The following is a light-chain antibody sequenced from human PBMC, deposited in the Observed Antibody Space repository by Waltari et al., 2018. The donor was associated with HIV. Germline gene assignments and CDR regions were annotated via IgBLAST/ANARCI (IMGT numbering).Light chain of an antibody. CDR2: GNN. Sequence: QSVLTQPPSVSGAPGQSVTISCTGSSSNTGAGYDVHWYRQLPGTAPKLLIYGNNNRPSGVPDRFSNSKSGRSASLAITGLQTEDEADYYCQSHDSSLSGSVFGGGTKLTVL. CDR1: SSNTGAGYD. V-gene: IGLV1-40*01. J-gene: IGLJ2*01. CDR3: QSHDSSLSGSV.